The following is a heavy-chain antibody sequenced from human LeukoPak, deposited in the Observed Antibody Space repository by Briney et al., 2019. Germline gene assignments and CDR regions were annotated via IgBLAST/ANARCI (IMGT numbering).Heavy chain of an antibody. CDR1: GDSFSSHY. Sequence: SETLSLTCAVSGDSFSSHYWTWIRQSPGTGLEWIGYISHIGRTNYNPSLKSRVTISIDTSKNQFSLKLRSVTAADTAVYYCARDLVTVTKGFDTWGQGTMVSVSS. CDR2: ISHIGRT. D-gene: IGHD4-17*01. V-gene: IGHV4-59*11. J-gene: IGHJ3*02. CDR3: ARDLVTVTKGFDT.